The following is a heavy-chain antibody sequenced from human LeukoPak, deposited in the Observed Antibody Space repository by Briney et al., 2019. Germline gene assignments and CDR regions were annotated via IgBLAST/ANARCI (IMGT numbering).Heavy chain of an antibody. J-gene: IGHJ4*01. CDR2: ITSKPNSYAT. D-gene: IGHD6-19*01. CDR1: GFTFSGSD. CDR3: TGGIGWCNPYC. Sequence: GGSLKLSCAASGFTFSGSDMHWVRQASGKGLEWVGRITSKPNSYATVYAASVKGRFTISSDDSKNTAYLQMNSLKTEDTAVYYCTGGIGWCNPYCWGHGELVTVSS. V-gene: IGHV3-73*01.